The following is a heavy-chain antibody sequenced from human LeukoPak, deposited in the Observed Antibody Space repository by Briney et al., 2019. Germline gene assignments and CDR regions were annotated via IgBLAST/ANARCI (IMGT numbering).Heavy chain of an antibody. J-gene: IGHJ3*02. CDR3: ARVSSSCDDAFDI. Sequence: SQTLSLTCTVSGGSISSGDYYWSWIRQPPGEGLEWIGYIYYSGSTYYNPSLKSRVTISVDTSKNQFSLKLSSVTAADTAVYYCARVSSSCDDAFDIWGQGTMVTVSS. CDR2: IYYSGST. V-gene: IGHV4-30-4*01. D-gene: IGHD6-13*01. CDR1: GGSISSGDYY.